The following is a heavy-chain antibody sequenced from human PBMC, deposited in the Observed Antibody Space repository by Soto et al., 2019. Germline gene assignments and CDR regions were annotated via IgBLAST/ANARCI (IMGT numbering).Heavy chain of an antibody. V-gene: IGHV3-64D*06. J-gene: IGHJ4*02. Sequence: PGGSLRLSCSASGFSFSSFAMHWVRQAPGKGLEYVSAIRTNAGATYYTDSVKGRFTISRDNSMNTLYLQMSSLRAEDTAVYYCVKDRGPCSSITCYAPDYWGQGTLVTVSS. CDR1: GFSFSSFA. D-gene: IGHD2-2*01. CDR3: VKDRGPCSSITCYAPDY. CDR2: IRTNAGAT.